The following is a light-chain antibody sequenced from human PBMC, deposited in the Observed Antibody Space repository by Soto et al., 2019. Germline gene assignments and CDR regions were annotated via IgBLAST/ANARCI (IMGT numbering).Light chain of an antibody. J-gene: IGKJ4*01. CDR2: GAS. CDR3: QQYNAWPPELT. Sequence: ELVLTQSPDTLSVSPGESATLSCRASQSIGSNLAWYQQKPGQPPRLLIYGASTRATGIPATFSGSGSGTEFTLTVSSLQSEDFAVYYGQQYNAWPPELTFGGGTKVEI. V-gene: IGKV3-15*01. CDR1: QSIGSN.